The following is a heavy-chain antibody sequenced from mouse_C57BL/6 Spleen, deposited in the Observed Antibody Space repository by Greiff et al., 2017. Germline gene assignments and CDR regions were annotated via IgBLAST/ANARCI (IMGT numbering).Heavy chain of an antibody. CDR3: AKSYYSYFDV. Sequence: QVQLKQSGAELAKPGASVKLSCKASGYTFTSYWMHWVKQRPGQGLEWIGYINPSSGYTKYNQKFKDKATLTADKSSSTAYMQLSSLTYEDSAVYYCAKSYYSYFDVWGTGTTVTVSS. J-gene: IGHJ1*03. D-gene: IGHD2-12*01. CDR2: INPSSGYT. CDR1: GYTFTSYW. V-gene: IGHV1-7*01.